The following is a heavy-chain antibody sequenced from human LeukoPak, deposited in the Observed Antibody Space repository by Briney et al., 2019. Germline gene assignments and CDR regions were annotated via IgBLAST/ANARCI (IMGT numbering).Heavy chain of an antibody. Sequence: GRSLRLSCAASGFTFSSYGMHWVPQAPGKGLEWVAVIWYDGSNKYYADSVKGRFTISRDNSKNTLYLQMNSLRAEDTAVYYCARRPRGYSGYDFPYYGMDVWGQGTTVTVSS. CDR2: IWYDGSNK. CDR1: GFTFSSYG. CDR3: ARRPRGYSGYDFPYYGMDV. J-gene: IGHJ6*02. D-gene: IGHD5-12*01. V-gene: IGHV3-33*08.